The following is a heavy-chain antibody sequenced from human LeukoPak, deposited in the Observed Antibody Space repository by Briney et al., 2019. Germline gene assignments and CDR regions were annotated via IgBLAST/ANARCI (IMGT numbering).Heavy chain of an antibody. J-gene: IGHJ4*02. Sequence: GGSLRLSCAASGFTFSSYTMSWVRQAPGEGLEWISYISTSSSTIYYADSVKGRFTISRDNAKNSLFLQMNSLRDEDTAVYYCARGSSRAFDYWGQGTLVTVSS. CDR3: ARGSSRAFDY. V-gene: IGHV3-48*02. CDR2: ISTSSSTI. CDR1: GFTFSSYT. D-gene: IGHD2-2*01.